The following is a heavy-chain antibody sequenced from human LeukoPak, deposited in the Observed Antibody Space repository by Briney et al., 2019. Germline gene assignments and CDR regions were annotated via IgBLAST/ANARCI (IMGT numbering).Heavy chain of an antibody. CDR2: IYYSGST. J-gene: IGHJ4*02. D-gene: IGHD3-22*01. V-gene: IGHV4-39*07. Sequence: SETLSLTCTVSGGSVSRSPYYWGWIRQPPRKGLEWIGNIYYSGSTYYNPSLKSRVTISVDTSKNQFSLKVTSVTAADTAVYYWARDLGTYYYDSSGQAPFDYWGQGTLVTVSS. CDR1: GGSVSRSPYY. CDR3: ARDLGTYYYDSSGQAPFDY.